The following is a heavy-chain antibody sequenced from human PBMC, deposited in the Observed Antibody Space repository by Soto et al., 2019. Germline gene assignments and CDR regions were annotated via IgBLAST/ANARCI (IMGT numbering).Heavy chain of an antibody. D-gene: IGHD2-2*01. Sequence: GGSLSLSCAASGFTFSSYSMNWVRQAPGKGLEWVSYISSSRSTIYYADSVKDRFTISRDNAKNSLYLQMNSLRAEDTAVYYCARDCPGSSTTCYGNEWFDSWGQGTLVTVSS. CDR2: ISSSRSTI. CDR1: GFTFSSYS. V-gene: IGHV3-48*01. CDR3: ARDCPGSSTTCYGNEWFDS. J-gene: IGHJ5*01.